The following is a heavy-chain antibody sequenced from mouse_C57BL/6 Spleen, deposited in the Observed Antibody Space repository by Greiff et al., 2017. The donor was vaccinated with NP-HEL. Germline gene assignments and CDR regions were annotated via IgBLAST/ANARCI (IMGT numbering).Heavy chain of an antibody. CDR2: INPYNGGT. V-gene: IGHV1-19*01. CDR3: AREATVVEGDYFDY. CDR1: GYTFTDYY. D-gene: IGHD1-1*01. Sequence: VQLQQSGPVLVKPGASVKMSCKASGYTFTDYYMNWVKQSHGKSLEWIGVINPYNGGTSYNQKFKGKATLTVDKSSSTAYMELNSLTSEDSAVYYCAREATVVEGDYFDYWGQGTTLTVSS. J-gene: IGHJ2*01.